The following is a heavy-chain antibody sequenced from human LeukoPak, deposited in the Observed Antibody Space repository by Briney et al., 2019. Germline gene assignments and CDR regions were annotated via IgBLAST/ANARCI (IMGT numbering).Heavy chain of an antibody. V-gene: IGHV4-39*01. J-gene: IGHJ4*02. CDR1: GGSISGSSYY. D-gene: IGHD6-19*01. CDR2: IYYSGST. CDR3: ARHPTPYSSGWYLGYFDY. Sequence: SETLSLTCTVSGGSISGSSYYWGWIRQPPGKGLEWIGSIYYSGSTYYNPSLKSRVTISVDTSKNQFSLKLSSVTAADTAVYYCARHPTPYSSGWYLGYFDYWGQGTLVTVSS.